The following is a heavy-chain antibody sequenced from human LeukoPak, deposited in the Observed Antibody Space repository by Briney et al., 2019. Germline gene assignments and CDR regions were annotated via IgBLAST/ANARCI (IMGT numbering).Heavy chain of an antibody. D-gene: IGHD1-1*01. CDR3: ARTYINVHHYFDP. CDR2: SSDIRST. Sequence: KPAESLSLTCTVSGYSISNGYNWCWGRQPRGRGLEWIGSSSDIRSTYYNPSLEGRVTISLDTSNNQFSLELSSVTAADTAVYYCARTYINVHHYFDPWGQGTLVTVSS. J-gene: IGHJ5*02. V-gene: IGHV4-38-2*02. CDR1: GYSISNGYN.